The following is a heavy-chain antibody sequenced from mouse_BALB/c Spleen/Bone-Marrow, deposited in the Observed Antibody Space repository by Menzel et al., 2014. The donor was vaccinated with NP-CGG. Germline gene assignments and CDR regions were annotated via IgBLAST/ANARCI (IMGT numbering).Heavy chain of an antibody. J-gene: IGHJ2*01. Sequence: QVQLKHSGAELVRPGTSVKMSCKAAGYSFTNFWIGWVKQRPGHGLEWIGDIYPKNDDANYKEKFKGRATLTVDTSSSTAYMQLSGLTSEDSAIYYCTRHYGNYDYWGQGSTLTVSS. CDR1: GYSFTNFW. V-gene: IGHV1-63*02. CDR2: IYPKNDDA. D-gene: IGHD2-1*01. CDR3: TRHYGNYDY.